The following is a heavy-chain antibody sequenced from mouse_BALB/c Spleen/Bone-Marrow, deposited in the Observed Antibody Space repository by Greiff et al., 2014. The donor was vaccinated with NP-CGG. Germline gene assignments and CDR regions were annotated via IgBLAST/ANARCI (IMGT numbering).Heavy chain of an antibody. CDR3: ARGYSNNYAMDY. CDR2: INTYFGDI. Sequence: QVQLKESGAELVRPGVSVKISCKGSGYTFTDYAMHWVKQSHAESLEWIGVINTYFGDISYNQKFKGKATIAVDKTSRTVYMELARLTAEDSAIYYCARGYSNNYAMDYWGQGTSGTVSS. J-gene: IGHJ4*01. V-gene: IGHV1S137*01. CDR1: GYTFTDYA. D-gene: IGHD2-5*01.